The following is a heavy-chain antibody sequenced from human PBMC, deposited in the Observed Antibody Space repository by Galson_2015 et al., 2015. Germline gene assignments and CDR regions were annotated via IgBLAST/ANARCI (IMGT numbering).Heavy chain of an antibody. D-gene: IGHD5-12*01. V-gene: IGHV3-74*01. CDR3: ARDGGGYDTFDY. CDR1: GFTFRSHW. J-gene: IGHJ4*02. Sequence: SLRLSCAASGFTFRSHWMHWVRQAPGKGLMWVSRIGDDGTSTTYADSVKGRFTISRDNAKNTLYLQMNSLRAEDTAVYYCARDGGGYDTFDYWGQGTLVTVSS. CDR2: IGDDGTST.